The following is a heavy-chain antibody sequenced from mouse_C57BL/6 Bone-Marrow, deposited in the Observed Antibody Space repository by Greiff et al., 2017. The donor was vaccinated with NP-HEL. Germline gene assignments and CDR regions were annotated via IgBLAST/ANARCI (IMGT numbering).Heavy chain of an antibody. CDR1: GYTFTGYW. CDR2: ILPGSGST. J-gene: IGHJ2*01. Sequence: LVESGAELMKPGASVKLSCKATGYTFTGYWIEWVKQRPGHGLEWIGEILPGSGSTNYNEKFKGKATFTADTSSNTAYMQISSLTTEDSAIYYCAKEEELGFDYWGQGTTLTVSS. V-gene: IGHV1-9*01. CDR3: AKEEELGFDY. D-gene: IGHD3-3*01.